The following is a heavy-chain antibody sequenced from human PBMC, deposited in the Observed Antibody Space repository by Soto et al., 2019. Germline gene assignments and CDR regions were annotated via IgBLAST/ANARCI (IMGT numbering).Heavy chain of an antibody. CDR2: ISSNSAYI. CDR1: GFTFRSFT. Sequence: PGGYPRLSCAASGFTFRSFTMNWVRQAPGKGLEWVSTISSNSAYIYYTDALRGRFTISRDNAKNSLHLQMNSLRAEDTAVYYCTRDASRDSSARGWFAPWGPGTLVTVSS. D-gene: IGHD6-13*01. CDR3: TRDASRDSSARGWFAP. V-gene: IGHV3-21*01. J-gene: IGHJ5*02.